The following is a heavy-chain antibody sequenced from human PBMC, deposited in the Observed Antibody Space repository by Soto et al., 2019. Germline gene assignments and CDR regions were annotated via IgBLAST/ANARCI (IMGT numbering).Heavy chain of an antibody. CDR1: GYTFTSYG. V-gene: IGHV1-18*01. CDR2: ISAYNGNT. Sequence: AAVKVCCEASGYTFTSYGISWGRQAPGQGLEWMGWISAYNGNTNYAQKLQGRVTMTTDTSTSTAYMELRSLRSDDTAVYYCARGEHTSMVGYYSSYGMDVRCPAITVTLSS. J-gene: IGHJ6*02. D-gene: IGHD5-18*01. CDR3: ARGEHTSMVGYYSSYGMDV.